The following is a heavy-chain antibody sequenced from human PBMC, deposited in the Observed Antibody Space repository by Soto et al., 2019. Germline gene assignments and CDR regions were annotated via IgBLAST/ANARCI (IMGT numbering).Heavy chain of an antibody. J-gene: IGHJ6*03. CDR2: IYPGDSDT. V-gene: IGHV5-51*01. CDR3: ARHPHPNRRYFDWRRGDYYYYMDV. Sequence: GESLKISCKGSGYSFTSYWIGWVRQMPGKGLEWMGIIYPGDSDTRYSPSFQGQVTISADKSISTAYLQWSSLKASDTAMYYCARHPHPNRRYFDWRRGDYYYYMDVWGKGTTVTVSS. CDR1: GYSFTSYW. D-gene: IGHD3-9*01.